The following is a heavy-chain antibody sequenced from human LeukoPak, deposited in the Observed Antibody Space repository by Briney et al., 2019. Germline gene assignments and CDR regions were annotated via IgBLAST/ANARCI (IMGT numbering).Heavy chain of an antibody. Sequence: GGSLRLSCAASGFTFSSYAMHWVRQAPGKGLEWVAVISYDGSNKYYADSVKGRFTISRDNSKNTLYLQMNSLRAEDTAVYYCIRYGYNLLEYSQHWGQGTLVTVSS. CDR1: GFTFSSYA. D-gene: IGHD5-24*01. CDR2: ISYDGSNK. CDR3: IRYGYNLLEYSQH. J-gene: IGHJ1*01. V-gene: IGHV3-30-3*01.